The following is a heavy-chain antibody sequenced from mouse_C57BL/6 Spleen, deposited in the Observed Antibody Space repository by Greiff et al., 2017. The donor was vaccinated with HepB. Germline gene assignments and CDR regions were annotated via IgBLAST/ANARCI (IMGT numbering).Heavy chain of an antibody. D-gene: IGHD1-1*01. CDR3: ARDYYGSSAY. CDR2: ISSGNSTF. CDR1: GFTFSDYG. Sequence: DVMLVESGGGLVKPGGSLKLSCAASGFTFSDYGMHWVRQAPEKGLEWVAYISSGNSTFYYADTVKGRFTISRDNAKNTLFLQMTSLRSEDTAMYYCARDYYGSSAYWGQGTLVTVSA. V-gene: IGHV5-17*01. J-gene: IGHJ3*01.